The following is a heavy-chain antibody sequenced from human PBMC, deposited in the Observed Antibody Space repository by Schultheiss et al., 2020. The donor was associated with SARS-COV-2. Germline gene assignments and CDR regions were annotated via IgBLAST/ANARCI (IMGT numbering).Heavy chain of an antibody. CDR3: ARIRYVDTAMVTTGYYFDY. Sequence: SGPTLVKPTQTLTLTCTFSGFSLSTSGMCVSWIRQPPGKALEWLARIDGDDDTYYSTSLRTRLTISKDTSKNQVVLTMTNMDPVDTATYYCARIRYVDTAMVTTGYYFDYWGQGTLVTVSS. V-gene: IGHV2-70*11. J-gene: IGHJ4*02. CDR1: GFSLSTSGMC. D-gene: IGHD5-18*01. CDR2: IDGDDDT.